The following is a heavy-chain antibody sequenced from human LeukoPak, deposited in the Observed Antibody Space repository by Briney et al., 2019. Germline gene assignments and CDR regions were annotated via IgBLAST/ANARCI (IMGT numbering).Heavy chain of an antibody. V-gene: IGHV3-9*01. CDR3: AINGGGDSGYGNFDY. Sequence: PGGSLRLSCAVSRFTFDDYAMHWVRQAPGKGLEWVSGINWNSDSIGYADSVKGRFTTSRDNAKNSLYLQMNSLRAEDTAFYYCAINGGGDSGYGNFDYWGQGTLVTVSS. CDR1: RFTFDDYA. D-gene: IGHD5-12*01. J-gene: IGHJ4*02. CDR2: INWNSDSI.